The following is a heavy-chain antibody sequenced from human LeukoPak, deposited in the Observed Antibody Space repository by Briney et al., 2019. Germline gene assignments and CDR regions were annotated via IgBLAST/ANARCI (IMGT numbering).Heavy chain of an antibody. V-gene: IGHV3-23*01. J-gene: IGHJ5*02. CDR2: ISGSGGST. CDR1: GFTFSSYG. Sequence: GGSLRLSCAASGFTFSSYGMSWVRQAPGKGLEWVSAISGSGGSTYYADSVKGRFTISRDNSKNTLYLQMNSLRAEDTAVYYCARLIAAAGTNNWFDPWGQGTLVTVSS. D-gene: IGHD6-13*01. CDR3: ARLIAAAGTNNWFDP.